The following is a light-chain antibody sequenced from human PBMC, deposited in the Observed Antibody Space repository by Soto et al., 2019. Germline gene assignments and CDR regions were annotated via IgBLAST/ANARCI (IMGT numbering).Light chain of an antibody. CDR1: QSVSSNY. J-gene: IGKJ2*01. V-gene: IGKV3-20*01. Sequence: EIVLTQSPGTLSLSPGERATLSCRASQSVSSNYLAWYQQKPGQTPRLPIYGASSKAPGIPDRFSGSGSRTRFTLTITRLEPEDFAVYYCQQYGSSPYTFGQGTKLEIK. CDR3: QQYGSSPYT. CDR2: GAS.